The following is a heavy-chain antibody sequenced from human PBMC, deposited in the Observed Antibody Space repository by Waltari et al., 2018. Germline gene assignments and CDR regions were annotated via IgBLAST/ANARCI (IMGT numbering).Heavy chain of an antibody. CDR2: IWYDGSNT. CDR3: ARPAWNDPPYYYGMDV. CDR1: GFKFSSYG. J-gene: IGHJ6*02. V-gene: IGHV3-33*01. D-gene: IGHD1-1*01. Sequence: QVQVVESGGGAVQPGQSLRLSCVRSGFKFSSYGMHWVRQAPGKGLEWVAVIWYDGSNTDYRESVKGRFTISRDNVKNTVDLQMNNLRVEDTAVYYCARPAWNDPPYYYGMDVWGPGTTVSVSS.